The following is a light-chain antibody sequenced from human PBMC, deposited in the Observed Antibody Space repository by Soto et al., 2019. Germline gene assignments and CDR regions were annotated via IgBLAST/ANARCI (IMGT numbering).Light chain of an antibody. CDR1: QTLRTW. CDR2: DVS. CDR3: QPYNGYPLT. V-gene: IGKV1-5*01. J-gene: IGKJ4*01. Sequence: DIQMTQSPSTLSASVGDRVTITCRASQTLRTWLAWYQQKPGKAPKLLIYDVSILQSGVPSRFSGSGSGTEFTLNISSLQPEDVATYYCQPYNGYPLTFGGGTNVEFK.